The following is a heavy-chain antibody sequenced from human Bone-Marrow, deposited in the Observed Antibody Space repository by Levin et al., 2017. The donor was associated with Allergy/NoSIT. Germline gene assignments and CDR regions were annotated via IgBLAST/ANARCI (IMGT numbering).Heavy chain of an antibody. CDR2: INHSGST. V-gene: IGHV4-34*01. CDR3: ARVPTVVNSAFDI. Sequence: SQTLSLTCAVYGGSFSGYYWSWIRQPPGKGLEWIGEINHSGSTNYNPSLKSRVTISVDTSKNQFSLKLSSVTAADTAVYYCARVPTVVNSAFDIWGQGTMVTVSS. D-gene: IGHD4-23*01. CDR1: GGSFSGYY. J-gene: IGHJ3*02.